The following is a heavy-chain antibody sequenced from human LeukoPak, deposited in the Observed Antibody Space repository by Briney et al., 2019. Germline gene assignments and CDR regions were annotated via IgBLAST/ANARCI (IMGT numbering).Heavy chain of an antibody. Sequence: AGGSLRLSCAASGFTFSSYSMNWVRQAPGKGLEWVSYISSSSSTIYYADSVKGRFTISRDNAKNLLYLQMNSLRAEDTAVYYCARDPDIVVVPAAEPWGQGTLVTVSS. D-gene: IGHD2-2*01. CDR2: ISSSSSTI. V-gene: IGHV3-48*01. CDR1: GFTFSSYS. CDR3: ARDPDIVVVPAAEP. J-gene: IGHJ5*02.